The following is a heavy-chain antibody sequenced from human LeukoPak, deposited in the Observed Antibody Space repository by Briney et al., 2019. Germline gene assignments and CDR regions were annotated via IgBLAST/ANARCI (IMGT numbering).Heavy chain of an antibody. V-gene: IGHV1-69*05. J-gene: IGHJ5*02. CDR3: ARDKKDYYDSSGYYTSPGFDP. Sequence: ASVKVSCKASGGTFSSYAISWVRQAPGQGLEWMGRIIPIFGTANYAQKFQGRVTITTDESTSTAYMELSSLRSEDTAVYYCARDKKDYYDSSGYYTSPGFDPWGQGALVTVSS. CDR2: IIPIFGTA. D-gene: IGHD3-22*01. CDR1: GGTFSSYA.